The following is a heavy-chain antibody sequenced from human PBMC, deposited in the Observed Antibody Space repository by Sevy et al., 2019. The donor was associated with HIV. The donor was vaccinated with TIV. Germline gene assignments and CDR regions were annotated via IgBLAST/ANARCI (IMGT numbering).Heavy chain of an antibody. V-gene: IGHV4-39*01. CDR1: GGSISSSSYY. D-gene: IGHD4-17*01. CDR2: IYYSGNT. CDR3: ARRTYGDYVGYYDY. J-gene: IGHJ4*02. Sequence: SETLSLTCTVSGGSISSSSYYWDWIRQPPGKGLQWIGTIYYSGNTYYNPSLKSRVTISVDTSRNQFSLRLSSATAADTALYYCARRTYGDYVGYYDYWGQGTLVTVSS.